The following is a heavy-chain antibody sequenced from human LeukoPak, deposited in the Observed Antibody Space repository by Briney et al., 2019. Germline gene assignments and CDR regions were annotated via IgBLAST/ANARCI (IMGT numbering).Heavy chain of an antibody. J-gene: IGHJ4*02. V-gene: IGHV4-4*07. D-gene: IGHD3-3*01. CDR2: IYTSGST. CDR1: GGSISSYY. CDR3: ARDGARYDFWSGYGYYFDY. Sequence: SETLSLTCTVSGGSISSYYWSWIRQPAGKGLEWIGRIYTSGSTNYNPSLKSRVTMSVDTSKNQFSLKLNSVTAADTAVYYCARDGARYDFWSGYGYYFDYWGQGTLVTVSS.